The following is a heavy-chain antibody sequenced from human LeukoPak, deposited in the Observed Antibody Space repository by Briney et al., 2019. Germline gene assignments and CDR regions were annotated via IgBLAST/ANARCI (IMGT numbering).Heavy chain of an antibody. V-gene: IGHV1-2*02. CDR2: INPNTGAT. D-gene: IGHD2-15*01. J-gene: IGHJ4*02. Sequence: ASVKVSCKASGYTFTGYYMFWVRQAPGQGLEWMGWINPNTGATKYAQNFQGRVTLTRDTSIRTTFMELSSLRSDDTAFYYCARDERFCNGGNHYPDLGYRGQGTLVTVSS. CDR1: GYTFTGYY. CDR3: ARDERFCNGGNHYPDLGY.